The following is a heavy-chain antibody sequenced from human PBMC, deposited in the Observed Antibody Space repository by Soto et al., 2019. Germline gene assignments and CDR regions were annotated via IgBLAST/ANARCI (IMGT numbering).Heavy chain of an antibody. CDR1: GFSVSSNY. V-gene: IGHV3-53*01. J-gene: IGHJ5*02. D-gene: IGHD2-15*01. CDR2: MYPGGSA. Sequence: EVQLVTSGGELVQPGGSLRLSCAASGFSVSSNYMSWVRQAPGKGLEWVSIMYPGGSADYADSVKGRFTISRDNSKNTVFLQLSSLRAEDTAVYYCARGYCSGGSCYRHGFDPWGQGILVTVSS. CDR3: ARGYCSGGSCYRHGFDP.